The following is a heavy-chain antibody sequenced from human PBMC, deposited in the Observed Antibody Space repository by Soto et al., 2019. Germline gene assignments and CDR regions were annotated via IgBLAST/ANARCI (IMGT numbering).Heavy chain of an antibody. D-gene: IGHD2-15*01. CDR2: ISYDGSNK. CDR1: GFTFSSYG. CDR3: AKDQGGICIQ. J-gene: IGHJ4*02. V-gene: IGHV3-30*18. Sequence: QVQLVESGGGVVQPGRSLRLSCAASGFTFSSYGMHWVRQAPGKGLEWVAVISYDGSNKYYADSVKGRFTISRDNSKNTLYLQMNSLRAEDTAVYYCAKDQGGICIQWGQGTLVTVSS.